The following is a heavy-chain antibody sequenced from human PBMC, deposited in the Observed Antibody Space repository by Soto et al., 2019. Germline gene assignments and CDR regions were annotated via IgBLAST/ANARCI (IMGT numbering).Heavy chain of an antibody. Sequence: GESLKISCEGFGYNFATYWIAWVRQMPGKGLEYMGIIYPGDSDSRYSPSFQGQVTFSADKSISTAYMQWSSLKASDTAMYYCARHGFYGDYASNYFDPWGQVTLVTVSS. CDR3: ARHGFYGDYASNYFDP. D-gene: IGHD4-17*01. J-gene: IGHJ5*02. CDR1: GYNFATYW. V-gene: IGHV5-51*01. CDR2: IYPGDSDS.